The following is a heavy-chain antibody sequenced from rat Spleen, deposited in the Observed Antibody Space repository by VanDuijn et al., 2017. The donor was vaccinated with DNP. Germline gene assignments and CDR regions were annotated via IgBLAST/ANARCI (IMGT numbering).Heavy chain of an antibody. CDR1: GFIFRDHN. Sequence: EVQLVESGGGLVQPGRSLKLSCAASGFIFRDHNMAWVRQAPKKGLEWVATISYDGTDTYYRDSVKGRFIISRDNAKSTLSLQMDSLRSEDTAIYYCAKGPNYGGWSDYFDYWGQGVTVTVSS. V-gene: IGHV5-7*01. D-gene: IGHD1-11*01. CDR3: AKGPNYGGWSDYFDY. CDR2: ISYDGTDT. J-gene: IGHJ2*01.